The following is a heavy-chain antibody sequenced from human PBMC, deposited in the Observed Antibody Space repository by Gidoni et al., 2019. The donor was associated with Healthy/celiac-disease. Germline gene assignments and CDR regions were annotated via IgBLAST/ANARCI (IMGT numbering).Heavy chain of an antibody. CDR3: ARERSFHDTSFDY. CDR1: GFTFSSYA. CDR2: ISYDGSNK. D-gene: IGHD3-22*01. Sequence: QVQLVESGGGVVQPGRALRLSCAASGFTFSSYAMHWVRQAPGKVLEWGAVISYDGSNKYYADSVKGRFTISRDNSKNTLYLQMNSLRAEDTAVYYCARERSFHDTSFDYWGQGTLVTVSS. J-gene: IGHJ4*02. V-gene: IGHV3-30-3*01.